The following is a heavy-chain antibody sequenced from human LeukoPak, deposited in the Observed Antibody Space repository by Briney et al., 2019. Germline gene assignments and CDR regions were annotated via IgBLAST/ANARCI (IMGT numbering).Heavy chain of an antibody. V-gene: IGHV4-34*01. CDR3: ARARGYSSSSGRVGYYYYYMDV. D-gene: IGHD6-6*01. Sequence: PSETLSLTCAVYGGSFSGYYWSWIRQPPGKGLEWIGEINHSGSTNYNPSLKSRVTISVDTSKNQFSLKLSSVTAAGTAVYYCARARGYSSSSGRVGYYYYYMDVWGKGTTVTVSS. CDR1: GGSFSGYY. J-gene: IGHJ6*03. CDR2: INHSGST.